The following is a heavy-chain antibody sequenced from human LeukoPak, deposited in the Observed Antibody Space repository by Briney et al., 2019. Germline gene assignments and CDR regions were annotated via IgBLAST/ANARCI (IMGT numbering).Heavy chain of an antibody. V-gene: IGHV4-59*01. CDR3: ASHLHAGYYDSSGYDEAFDI. J-gene: IGHJ3*02. CDR1: GGSFSGYY. Sequence: SETLSLTCAVSGGSFSGYYWTWIRQPPGKGLEWIGYIYYSGSTYYNPSLKSRVTISVDTSKNQFSLKLSSVTAADTAVYYCASHLHAGYYDSSGYDEAFDIWGQGTMVTVSS. CDR2: IYYSGST. D-gene: IGHD3-22*01.